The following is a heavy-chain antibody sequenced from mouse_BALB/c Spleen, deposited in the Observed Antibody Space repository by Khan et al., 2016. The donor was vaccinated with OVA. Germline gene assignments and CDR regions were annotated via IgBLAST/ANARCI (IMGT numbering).Heavy chain of an antibody. CDR3: ASHLTGSFAY. Sequence: EVMLVESGGDLVKPGGSLKLSCAASGFTFSSYSMSWVRQTPDKRLEWVATISSGGDYTYYPDSVKGRFTISRDNARNILYLQMSSLKSEDTAMYYCASHLTGSFAYWGQGTLVTVSA. V-gene: IGHV5-6*01. D-gene: IGHD4-1*01. CDR2: ISSGGDYT. CDR1: GFTFSSYS. J-gene: IGHJ3*01.